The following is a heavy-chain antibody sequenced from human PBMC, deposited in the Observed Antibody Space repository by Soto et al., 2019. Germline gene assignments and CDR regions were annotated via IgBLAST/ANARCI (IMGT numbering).Heavy chain of an antibody. CDR2: ITDSGKST. Sequence: VQLLESGGGLVQPGMSLRLSCAASGFTFGKSAMTWVRHTPGQGLQYVSSITDSGKSTYYTDCVRGRFLSSRDNSKNILFRQMNSLRAEDAAVYFCAKAVLVRGGDSWGQGTLVTVSS. CDR1: GFTFGKSA. J-gene: IGHJ4*02. D-gene: IGHD3-10*02. CDR3: AKAVLVRGGDS. V-gene: IGHV3-23*01.